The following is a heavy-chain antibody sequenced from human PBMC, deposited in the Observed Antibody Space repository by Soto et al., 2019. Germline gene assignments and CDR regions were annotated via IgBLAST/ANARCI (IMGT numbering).Heavy chain of an antibody. Sequence: SETLSLTCTVSGGSISSSSYYWGWIRQPPGKGLEWIGSIYYSGSTYYNPSLKSRVTISVDTSKNQFSLKLSSVTAADTAVYYCARQPYYYGSGSHTDDAFDIWGQGTMFTVS. CDR2: IYYSGST. J-gene: IGHJ3*02. CDR3: ARQPYYYGSGSHTDDAFDI. V-gene: IGHV4-39*01. D-gene: IGHD3-10*01. CDR1: GGSISSSSYY.